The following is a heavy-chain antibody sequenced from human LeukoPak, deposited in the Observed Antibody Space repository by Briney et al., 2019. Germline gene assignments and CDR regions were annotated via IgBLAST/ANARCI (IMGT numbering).Heavy chain of an antibody. D-gene: IGHD3-10*01. J-gene: IGHJ4*02. CDR3: ARADSMVRGVIPATYFDC. CDR2: IYYSGST. Sequence: SQTLSLTCTVSGGSISSGGYYWSWIRQHPGKGLEWIGYIYYSGSTYYNPSLKSRVTISVDTSKNQFSLKLSSVTAADTAVYYCARADSMVRGVIPATYFDCWGQGTLVTVSS. V-gene: IGHV4-31*03. CDR1: GGSISSGGYY.